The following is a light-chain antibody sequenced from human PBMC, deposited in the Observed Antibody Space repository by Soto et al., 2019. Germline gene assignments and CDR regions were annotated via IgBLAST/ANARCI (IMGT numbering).Light chain of an antibody. CDR3: QQRSNWPYT. Sequence: EIVLTQSPATLSLSPGERATLSCRASQSVSSYLAWYQQKPGQAPGLLIYDASKRATGIPARLSGSGSGTDFTLTISSLEPEDFAVYFCQQRSNWPYTFGQGTKLEIK. J-gene: IGKJ2*01. V-gene: IGKV3-11*01. CDR1: QSVSSY. CDR2: DAS.